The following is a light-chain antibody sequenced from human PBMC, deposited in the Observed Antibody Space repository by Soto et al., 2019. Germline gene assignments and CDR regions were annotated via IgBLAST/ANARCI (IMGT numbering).Light chain of an antibody. CDR3: QTWDTGIVV. CDR1: SGHSNYA. J-gene: IGLJ2*01. Sequence: QPVLTQSPSASASLGASVKLTCTLSSGHSNYAIAWHQQQPEKGPRYLMKLNSDGGHRKGDGIPDRFSGSSSGAERYLTISSLQSEDEAEYYCQTWDTGIVVFGGGTKLTVL. V-gene: IGLV4-69*01. CDR2: LNSDGGH.